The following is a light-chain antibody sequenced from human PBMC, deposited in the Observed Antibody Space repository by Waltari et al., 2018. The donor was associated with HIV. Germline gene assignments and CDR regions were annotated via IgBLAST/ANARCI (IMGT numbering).Light chain of an antibody. CDR3: CSYAGSSTLV. J-gene: IGLJ2*01. CDR1: RSDVGRYNL. Sequence: QSALTQPASVSGSPGQSITISCTGTRSDVGRYNLVSWYQQVPGKAPKLMIYEVNKRPSGISNRFSGSKSGNTASLTISGLQADDEADYYCCSYAGSSTLVFGGGTKLTVL. V-gene: IGLV2-23*02. CDR2: EVN.